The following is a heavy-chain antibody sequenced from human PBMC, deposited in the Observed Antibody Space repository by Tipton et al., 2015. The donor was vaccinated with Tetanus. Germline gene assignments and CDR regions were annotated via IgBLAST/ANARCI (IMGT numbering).Heavy chain of an antibody. CDR1: GFAFSSYT. Sequence: SLRLSCAASGFAFSSYTMAWVRHLPGRGLEWLAMLSDDGRHGSSAESVKGRFSVSRDNSMSTLYLQMENLRAEDTAVYYCARELDSGSYGGYFDYWGQGTLVTVSS. J-gene: IGHJ4*02. CDR2: LSDDGRHG. CDR3: ARELDSGSYGGYFDY. V-gene: IGHV3-30*04. D-gene: IGHD1-26*01.